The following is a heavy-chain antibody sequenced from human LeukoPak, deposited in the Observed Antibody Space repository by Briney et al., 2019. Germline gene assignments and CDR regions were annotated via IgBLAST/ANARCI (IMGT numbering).Heavy chain of an antibody. CDR1: SGSISSSY. Sequence: MPSETLPLTCTVSSGSISSSYWNWIRQPPGKGLEWIGHISYSGSTNYNPSLKSRLTISVDTSKNQFSLKLSSVTAADTAIYYCARTPPIEPYYYVDVWGTGTTVTVSS. CDR3: ARTPPIEPYYYVDV. J-gene: IGHJ6*03. V-gene: IGHV4-59*08. D-gene: IGHD2-15*01. CDR2: ISYSGST.